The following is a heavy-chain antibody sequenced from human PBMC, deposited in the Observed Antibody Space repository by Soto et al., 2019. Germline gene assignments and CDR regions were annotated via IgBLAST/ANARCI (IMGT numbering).Heavy chain of an antibody. Sequence: QVQLVESGGGVVQPGRSLRLSCAASGFTFSSYGMYWVRQAPGKGLGWVARISYDGSDQFYGDPLKGRFTISRDNFKNILYVQMNSLRSEDTAVYYWANDTGADYWGQGTVVTVSA. V-gene: IGHV3-30*18. CDR3: ANDTGADY. CDR1: GFTFSSYG. CDR2: ISYDGSDQ. J-gene: IGHJ4*02. D-gene: IGHD3-10*01.